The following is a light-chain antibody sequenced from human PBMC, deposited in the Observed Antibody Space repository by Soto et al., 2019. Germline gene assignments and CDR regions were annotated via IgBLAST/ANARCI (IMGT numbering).Light chain of an antibody. V-gene: IGKV2-28*01. CDR2: KAS. CDR3: QQYGSYSRT. Sequence: DIVMTQSPLSLPVTPGEPASISCRSSQSLLHSNGYNYLDWYLQKPGKAPKLLIYKASTLKSGVPTRFSGSGSATEFTLSINSLQPDDFETYYCQQYGSYSRTFGQGTKVDIK. J-gene: IGKJ1*01. CDR1: QSLLHSNGYNY.